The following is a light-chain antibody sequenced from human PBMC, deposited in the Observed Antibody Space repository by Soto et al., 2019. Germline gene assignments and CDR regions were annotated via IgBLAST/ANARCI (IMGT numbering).Light chain of an antibody. J-gene: IGKJ1*01. CDR3: QQFGSSSWT. V-gene: IGKV3-20*01. Sequence: ESVLTQSPGTLSLSPGEKATLSCRASQSVSSSYLDWYQQKPGQAPRLLIYGASSRATGIPDRFRGSGSGTDFTLTVSRLEPEDFAVYYGQQFGSSSWTFGQGTKVQIK. CDR2: GAS. CDR1: QSVSSSY.